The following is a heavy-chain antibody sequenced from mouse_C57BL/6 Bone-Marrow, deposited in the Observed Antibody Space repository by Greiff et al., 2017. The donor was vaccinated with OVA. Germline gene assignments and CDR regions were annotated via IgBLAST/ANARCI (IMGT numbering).Heavy chain of an antibody. CDR1: GFTFSDYG. CDR3: ARRDYYGSRDYFDY. J-gene: IGHJ2*01. Sequence: EVKVVESGGGLVKPGGSLKLSCAASGFTFSDYGMHWVRQAPEKGLEWVAYISSGSSTIYYADTVKGRITISRDNAKNTLFLQMTSLRSEDTAMYYCARRDYYGSRDYFDYWGQGTTLTVSS. D-gene: IGHD1-1*01. CDR2: ISSGSSTI. V-gene: IGHV5-17*01.